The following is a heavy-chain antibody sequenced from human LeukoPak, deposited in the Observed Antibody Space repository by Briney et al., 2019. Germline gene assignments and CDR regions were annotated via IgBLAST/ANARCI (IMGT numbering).Heavy chain of an antibody. CDR2: IKQDESET. Sequence: PGGSLRLSCAASGFTFSNHWMSWVRQAPGKGLEWVANIKQDESETYYVDSVKGRVTISRDNAKNSLYLQMHSLRAEDTAVYYCARGWRMITFGGAYQPVYYWGQGTLVTVSS. D-gene: IGHD3-16*01. CDR1: GFTFSNHW. J-gene: IGHJ4*02. V-gene: IGHV3-7*03. CDR3: ARGWRMITFGGAYQPVYY.